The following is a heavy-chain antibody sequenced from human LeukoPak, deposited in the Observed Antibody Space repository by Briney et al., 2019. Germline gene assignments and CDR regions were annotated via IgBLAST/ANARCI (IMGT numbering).Heavy chain of an antibody. J-gene: IGHJ5*02. CDR3: ARGYSSSWYRGGNWFDP. CDR2: IYYSGST. V-gene: IGHV4-34*01. Sequence: SETLSLTCAVYGGSFSGYYWGWIRQPPGKGLEWIGSIYYSGSTYYNPSLKSRVTISVDTSKNQFSLKLSSVTAADTAVYYCARGYSSSWYRGGNWFDPWGQGTLVTVSS. D-gene: IGHD6-13*01. CDR1: GGSFSGYY.